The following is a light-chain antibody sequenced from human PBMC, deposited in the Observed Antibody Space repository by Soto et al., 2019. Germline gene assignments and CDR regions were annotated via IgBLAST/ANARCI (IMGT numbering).Light chain of an antibody. Sequence: DIQMTQSPSTLSRSVGDRVTITCRASQSIGRYLAWYQQKTGRAPKILIYWTSSLESGVPSRFSASGSGTEFTLTISSLQPDDFASYYCQQYNSYPWTFGQGTKVEL. J-gene: IGKJ1*01. CDR1: QSIGRY. V-gene: IGKV1-5*03. CDR3: QQYNSYPWT. CDR2: WTS.